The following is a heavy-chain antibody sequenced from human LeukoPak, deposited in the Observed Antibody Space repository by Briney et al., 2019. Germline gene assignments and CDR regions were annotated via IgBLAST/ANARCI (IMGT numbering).Heavy chain of an antibody. D-gene: IGHD3-3*01. CDR1: GYSFTSYW. CDR2: IYPGDSDT. CDR3: ALVVTIFGVVPDAFDI. J-gene: IGHJ3*02. Sequence: GESLRISCKGSGYSFTSYWIGWVRQMPEKGLEWMGVIYPGDSDTRYSPCFQGQVTISADKSISTAYLQWSSLKASDTAMYYCALVVTIFGVVPDAFDIWGQGTMVTVSS. V-gene: IGHV5-51*01.